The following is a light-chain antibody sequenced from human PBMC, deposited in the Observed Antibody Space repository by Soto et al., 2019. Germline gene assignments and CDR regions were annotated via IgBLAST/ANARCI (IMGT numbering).Light chain of an antibody. J-gene: IGLJ2*01. V-gene: IGLV2-8*01. CDR1: SSDVGGYNY. Sequence: QSALTQPPSASGSPGQSVTISCTGMSSDVGGYNYVSWYQQHPGNAPKLMIYEVSKRPSGVPDRFSGSKSGNTASLTVSGLQAEDEADYYCSSYAGANSVVFGGGTKVTVL. CDR3: SSYAGANSVV. CDR2: EVS.